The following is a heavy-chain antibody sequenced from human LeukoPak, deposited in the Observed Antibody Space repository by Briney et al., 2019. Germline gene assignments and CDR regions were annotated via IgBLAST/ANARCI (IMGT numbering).Heavy chain of an antibody. Sequence: PSETLSLTCTVSVGSISGSSYYWGWIRQPPGRGLEWIGFVYYSGSTSYNPSLKNRVTISVDTSKDQFSLKLTSVTAADTALYYCARRPPWRQDSGIDFDIWGQGTMVTVSS. J-gene: IGHJ3*02. V-gene: IGHV4-39*01. D-gene: IGHD2-21*01. CDR2: VYYSGST. CDR1: VGSISGSSYY. CDR3: ARRPPWRQDSGIDFDI.